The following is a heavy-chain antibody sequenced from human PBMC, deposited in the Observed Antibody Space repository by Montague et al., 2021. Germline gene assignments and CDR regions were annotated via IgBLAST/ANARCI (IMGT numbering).Heavy chain of an antibody. CDR2: MRSSGSP. Sequence: SETLSLTCSVSGGSVNGYDWSWIRQPPGKGLEWIGYMRSSGSPNYNPSLKCRLAISIDRSRNQFSLELSFVTAADTAIYFCGRDYWGSIDYWGHGILVTVSS. CDR3: GRDYWGSIDY. CDR1: GGSVNGYD. J-gene: IGHJ4*01. D-gene: IGHD7-27*01. V-gene: IGHV4-59*02.